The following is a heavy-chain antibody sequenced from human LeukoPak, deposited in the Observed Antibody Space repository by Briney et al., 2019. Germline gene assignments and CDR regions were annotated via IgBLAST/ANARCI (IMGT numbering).Heavy chain of an antibody. CDR3: ARGRHYGSGSPYWFDP. J-gene: IGHJ5*02. CDR1: GFLFSTYD. CDR2: ISIAGDT. D-gene: IGHD3-10*01. Sequence: GGSLRLSCAASGFLFSTYDMHWVRQTTGKGLEWVSGISIAGDTYYSATVKGRFTASRENAKNSLYLQMNSLRVGDTAVYYCARGRHYGSGSPYWFDPWGQGALVTVSS. V-gene: IGHV3-13*01.